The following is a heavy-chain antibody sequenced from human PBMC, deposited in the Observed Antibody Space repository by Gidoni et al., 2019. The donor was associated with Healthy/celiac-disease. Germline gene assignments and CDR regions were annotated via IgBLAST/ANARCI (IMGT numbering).Heavy chain of an antibody. CDR3: TTDLGRDYRQSGGAFDI. D-gene: IGHD4-17*01. CDR1: GVPFSNAW. V-gene: IGHV3-15*01. CDR2: IKSKTDGGTT. Sequence: EVQLVESGGGLVKPGGSLRLSCAASGVPFSNAWMSWVRQAPGKGLEWVGRIKSKTDGGTTDYAAPVKGRFTISRDDSKNTLYLQMNSLKTEDTAVYYCTTDLGRDYRQSGGAFDIWGQGTMVTVSS. J-gene: IGHJ3*02.